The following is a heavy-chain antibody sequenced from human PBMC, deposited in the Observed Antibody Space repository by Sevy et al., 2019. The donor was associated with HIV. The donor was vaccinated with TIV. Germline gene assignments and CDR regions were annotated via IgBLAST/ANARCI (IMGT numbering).Heavy chain of an antibody. Sequence: ASVKVSCKASGYTFTSYDINWVRQATGQGLEWMGWMNPNSGNTGYAQKFQGRVTMTRNTSISTAYMELSSLRSEDTAVYYCARGQSPKNYDFWSGYNWNPYYSYGMDVWGQGTTVTVSS. J-gene: IGHJ6*02. CDR3: ARGQSPKNYDFWSGYNWNPYYSYGMDV. V-gene: IGHV1-8*01. D-gene: IGHD3-3*01. CDR1: GYTFTSYD. CDR2: MNPNSGNT.